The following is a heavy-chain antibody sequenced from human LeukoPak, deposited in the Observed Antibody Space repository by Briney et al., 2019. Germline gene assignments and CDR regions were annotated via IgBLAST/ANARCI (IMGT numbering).Heavy chain of an antibody. D-gene: IGHD5-12*01. J-gene: IGHJ4*02. V-gene: IGHV3-66*01. CDR1: GFTVSSNY. Sequence: GGSLRLSCAASGFTVSSNYMSCVRQAPGKGLEWVSVIYSGGSTYYADSVKGRFTISRDNSKNTLYLRMNSLRAEDTAVYYCARRLSGYDRSLTDYWGQGTLVTVSS. CDR2: IYSGGST. CDR3: ARRLSGYDRSLTDY.